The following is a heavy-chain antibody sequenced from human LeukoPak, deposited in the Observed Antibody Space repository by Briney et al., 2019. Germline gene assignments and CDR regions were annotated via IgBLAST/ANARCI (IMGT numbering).Heavy chain of an antibody. V-gene: IGHV1-69*06. CDR3: ARETYYYDSSGYYYEAGSAFDI. J-gene: IGHJ3*02. CDR1: GGTFSSYA. Sequence: ASVKVSCKASGGTFSSYAISWVRQAPGQGLEWMGGIIPIFGTANYAQKFQGRVTITADKSTSTAYMELSSLRSEDTAVYYCARETYYYDSSGYYYEAGSAFDIWGQGTMVTVSS. D-gene: IGHD3-22*01. CDR2: IIPIFGTA.